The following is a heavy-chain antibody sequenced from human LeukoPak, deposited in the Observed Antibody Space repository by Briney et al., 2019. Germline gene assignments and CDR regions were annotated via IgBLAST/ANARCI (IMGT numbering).Heavy chain of an antibody. CDR3: AKGPRIPAYSSGWYEVGYYFDY. V-gene: IGHV3-23*01. CDR2: ISGSGGST. J-gene: IGHJ4*02. D-gene: IGHD6-19*01. CDR1: GFTFSSYA. Sequence: GGSLRLSCAASGFTFSSYAMSWVRQAPGKGLEWVSAISGSGGSTYYADSVKGRFTISRGNSKNTLYLQMNSLRAEDTAVYYCAKGPRIPAYSSGWYEVGYYFDYWGQGTLVTVSS.